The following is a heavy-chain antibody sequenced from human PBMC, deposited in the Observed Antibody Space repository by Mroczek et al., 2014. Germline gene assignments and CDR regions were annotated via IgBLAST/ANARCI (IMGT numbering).Heavy chain of an antibody. V-gene: IGHV3-48*01. D-gene: IGHD3-22*01. CDR3: ARAPIVVVITVSYGMDV. Sequence: ESGGGLVQPGGSLRLSCAASGFTFSSYSMNWVRQAPGKGLEWVSYISSSSSTIYYADSVKGRFTISRDNAKNSLYLQMNSLRAEDTAVYYCARAPIVVVITVSYGMDVWGQGTTVTVSS. CDR1: GFTFSSYS. CDR2: ISSSSSTI. J-gene: IGHJ6*02.